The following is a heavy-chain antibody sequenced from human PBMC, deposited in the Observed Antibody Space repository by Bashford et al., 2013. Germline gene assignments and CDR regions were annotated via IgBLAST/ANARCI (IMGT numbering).Heavy chain of an antibody. J-gene: IGHJ6*02. D-gene: IGHD4-17*01. CDR2: IYYSGST. V-gene: IGHV4-31*02. Sequence: WIRQPPGKGLEWIGYIYYSGSTYYNPSLKSRVTISVDTSKNQFSLKLSSVTAADTAVYYCARRRGSTVTDNYYYYYGMDVWGQGTTVTVSS. CDR3: ARRRGSTVTDNYYYYYGMDV.